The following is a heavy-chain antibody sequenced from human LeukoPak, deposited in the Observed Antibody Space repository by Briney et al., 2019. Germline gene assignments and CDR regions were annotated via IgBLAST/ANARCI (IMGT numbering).Heavy chain of an antibody. CDR3: VRQGYSTYWFDP. J-gene: IGHJ5*02. Sequence: SETLSLTCTVSGGSISSSSYYWGWIRQPPGKGLEWIGRICYSGSTFYNPSLKSRVTISVDTSKNQFPLRLSSVTAADTAVYYCVRQGYSTYWFDPWGQGTLVTVSS. CDR1: GGSISSSSYY. CDR2: ICYSGST. V-gene: IGHV4-39*01. D-gene: IGHD6-13*01.